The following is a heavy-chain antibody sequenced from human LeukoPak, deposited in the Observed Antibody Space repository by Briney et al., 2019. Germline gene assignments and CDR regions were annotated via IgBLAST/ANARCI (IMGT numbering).Heavy chain of an antibody. V-gene: IGHV1-18*01. CDR3: ARDFSNTSGFKVVVDY. CDR2: ISAYNGDT. Sequence: APVKVSCKASGFTFTNFGIAWVRQAPGQGLEWMGWISAYNGDTKYAQRLQGRVTMTTDTSTTTAYMELRSLTSDDTAVYYCARDFSNTSGFKVVVDYWGQGTLVTVSS. CDR1: GFTFTNFG. J-gene: IGHJ4*02. D-gene: IGHD3-22*01.